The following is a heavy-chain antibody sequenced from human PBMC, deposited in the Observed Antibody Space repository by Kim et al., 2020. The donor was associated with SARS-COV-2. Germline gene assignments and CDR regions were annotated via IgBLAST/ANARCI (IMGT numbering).Heavy chain of an antibody. V-gene: IGHV3-30*07. Sequence: VKGRFTISRDKSKKTLDLQMSSLRAEDTAVYYCARDLFVATDGNFYYGLDVWGQGTTVTVSS. J-gene: IGHJ6*02. D-gene: IGHD6-13*01. CDR3: ARDLFVATDGNFYYGLDV.